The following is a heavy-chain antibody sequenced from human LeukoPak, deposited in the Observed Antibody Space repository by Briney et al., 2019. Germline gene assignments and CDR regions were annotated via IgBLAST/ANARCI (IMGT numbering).Heavy chain of an antibody. CDR1: GGSITSFY. CDR3: ARGFLRFLDWSKRSYFDY. J-gene: IGHJ4*02. V-gene: IGHV4-4*08. D-gene: IGHD3/OR15-3a*01. CDR2: IYSNGST. Sequence: PSETLSLTCTVSGGSITSFYWSWIRQSPGKGLEWIGYIYSNGSTNYNPSLKSRVNISVETSKNQVSLNLRSVTATDTAVYYCARGFLRFLDWSKRSYFDYWGQGTLVTVSS.